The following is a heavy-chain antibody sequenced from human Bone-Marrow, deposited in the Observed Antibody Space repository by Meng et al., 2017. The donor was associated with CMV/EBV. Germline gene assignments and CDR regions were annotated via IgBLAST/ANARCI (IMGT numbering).Heavy chain of an antibody. D-gene: IGHD6-13*01. V-gene: IGHV3-30*03. CDR3: ARDLSIWAAGYGMDV. Sequence: GGTLRLSCAASRFPFSSYSIHWVRQAPGKGLEWVAVISYDGSNKYYADSVKGRFTISRDNSKNTLYLQMNSLRAEDTAVYYCARDLSIWAAGYGMDVWGQGPTVTVSS. CDR1: RFPFSSYS. J-gene: IGHJ6*02. CDR2: ISYDGSNK.